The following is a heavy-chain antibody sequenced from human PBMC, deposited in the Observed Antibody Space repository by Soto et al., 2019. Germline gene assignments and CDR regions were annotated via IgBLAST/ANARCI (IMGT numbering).Heavy chain of an antibody. CDR3: ANHFYYNSSGYYW. V-gene: IGHV3-23*01. CDR2: ISGTDDST. D-gene: IGHD3-22*01. J-gene: IGHJ4*02. Sequence: GGSLRLSCAASGFTFGSYSLSWVRQAPGKGLEWVSLISGTDDSTYYADSVKGRFTVSRDNSKNTLYLQMNSLRAGDTAVYYCANHFYYNSSGYYWWGQGTVVTVSS. CDR1: GFTFGSYS.